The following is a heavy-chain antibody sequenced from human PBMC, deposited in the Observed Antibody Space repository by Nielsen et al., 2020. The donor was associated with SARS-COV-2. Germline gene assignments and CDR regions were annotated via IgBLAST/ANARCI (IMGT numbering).Heavy chain of an antibody. CDR1: GGSISSGGYY. CDR2: IYATGST. D-gene: IGHD2-2*01. V-gene: IGHV4-61*02. Sequence: SETLSLTCTVSGGSISSGGYYWSWIRQPAGKGLEWIGRIYATGSTSYNPSLKSRVTISVDTSKNQFSLKLGFVTAADTAVYYCARAPDIVLVPTAIPIWGQGTMVPVSS. J-gene: IGHJ3*02. CDR3: ARAPDIVLVPTAIPI.